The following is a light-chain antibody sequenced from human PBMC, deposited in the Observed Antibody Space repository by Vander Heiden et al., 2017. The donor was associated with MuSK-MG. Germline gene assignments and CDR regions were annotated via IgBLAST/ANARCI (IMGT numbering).Light chain of an antibody. CDR2: WAS. Sequence: DIVMTQSPDSLAVSLGERATINCKSSQSVLYSSNNKNYLAWYQQKPGQPPKLLIYWASTRESGVPDRFSGSGSGTDFTLTISSLQAEDVAVYWCQQVDGNFPTFGQGTKVEI. CDR3: QQVDGNFPT. J-gene: IGKJ1*01. CDR1: QSVLYSSNNKNY. V-gene: IGKV4-1*01.